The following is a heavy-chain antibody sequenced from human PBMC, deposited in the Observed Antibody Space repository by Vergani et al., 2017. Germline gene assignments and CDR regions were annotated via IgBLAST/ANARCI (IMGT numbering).Heavy chain of an antibody. CDR1: GGSISSGGYY. V-gene: IGHV4-31*03. J-gene: IGHJ4*02. CDR2: IYYSGST. D-gene: IGHD3-22*01. CDR3: ARLDYYYDSSGYYYPPDY. Sequence: QVQLQQWGAGLLKPSQTLSLTCTVSGGSISSGGYYWSWIRQHPGKGLEWIGYIYYSGSTYYNPSLKSRVTISVDTSKNQFSLKLSSVTAADTAVYYCARLDYYYDSSGYYYPPDYWGQGTLVTVSS.